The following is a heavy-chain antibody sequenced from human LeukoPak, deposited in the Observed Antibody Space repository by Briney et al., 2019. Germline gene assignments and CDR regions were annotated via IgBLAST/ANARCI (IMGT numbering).Heavy chain of an antibody. J-gene: IGHJ4*02. V-gene: IGHV3-48*01. CDR2: ISSGSTTI. D-gene: IGHD3-22*01. Sequence: GGSLRLSCAASGFTFNNYNINWVRQAPGKGLEWVSYISSGSTTIYYADSVKGRFTIFRDNAKNSLYLQMNSLRAEDTAVYYCAREFYYYHSSGFYYSGGFGYWGQGTLLTVSS. CDR3: AREFYYYHSSGFYYSGGFGY. CDR1: GFTFNNYN.